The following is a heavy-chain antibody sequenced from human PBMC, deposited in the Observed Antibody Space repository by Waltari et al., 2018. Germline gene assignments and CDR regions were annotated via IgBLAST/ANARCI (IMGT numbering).Heavy chain of an antibody. CDR1: GYSISSGYY. Sequence: QVQLQESGPGLVKPSETLSLTCAVSGYSISSGYYWGWIRQPPGQGLEWIGSIYHSGSTYYNPALKSRVTISVDTSKTQFSLKLSSVTAADTAVYYCARDSKTHGWWYRTRTTDAFDIWGQGTMVTVSS. CDR2: IYHSGST. J-gene: IGHJ3*02. D-gene: IGHD2-15*01. V-gene: IGHV4-38-2*02. CDR3: ARDSKTHGWWYRTRTTDAFDI.